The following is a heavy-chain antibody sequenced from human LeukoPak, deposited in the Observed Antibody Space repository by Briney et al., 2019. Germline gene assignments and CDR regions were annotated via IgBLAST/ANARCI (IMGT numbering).Heavy chain of an antibody. CDR3: AKDRPPHYYDSSGYYHGSYY. V-gene: IGHV3-23*01. J-gene: IGHJ4*02. CDR1: GFTFSSYA. CDR2: ISGSGGST. D-gene: IGHD3-22*01. Sequence: PGGSLRLSCAASGFTFSSYAMSWVRQAPGKGLEWVSAISGSGGSTYYADSVKGRFTISRDNSKNTLYLQMNSLRAEDTAVYYCAKDRPPHYYDSSGYYHGSYYWGQGTLVTVSS.